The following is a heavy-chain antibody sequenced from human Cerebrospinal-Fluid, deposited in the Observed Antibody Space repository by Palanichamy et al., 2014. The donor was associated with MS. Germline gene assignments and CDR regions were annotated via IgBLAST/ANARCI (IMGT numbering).Heavy chain of an antibody. D-gene: IGHD2-21*01. CDR3: SRGALVATHVFDY. CDR1: GGALSDYY. V-gene: IGHV4-34*02. J-gene: IGHJ4*02. Sequence: QVQFQQWGAGLVKPAETLFLTCGVYGGALSDYYWSWIRQSPEKRLEWIGEITQSGTTNYNPSLKGRVTISLDTSNNQFSLRLNSATAADTALYFCSRGALVATHVFDYWGQGNLVTVSS. CDR2: ITQSGTT.